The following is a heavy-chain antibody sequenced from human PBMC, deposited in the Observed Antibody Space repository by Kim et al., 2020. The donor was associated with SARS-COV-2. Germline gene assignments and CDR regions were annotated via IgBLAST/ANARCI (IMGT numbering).Heavy chain of an antibody. D-gene: IGHD6-6*01. Sequence: SETLSLTCTVSGGSISSGGYYWSWIRQHPGKGLEWIGYIYYSGSTYYNPSLKSRVTISVDTSKNQFSLKLSSVTAADTAVYYCARDLSSSSPYGMDVWGQGTTVTVSS. CDR1: GGSISSGGYY. CDR2: IYYSGST. V-gene: IGHV4-31*03. CDR3: ARDLSSSSPYGMDV. J-gene: IGHJ6*02.